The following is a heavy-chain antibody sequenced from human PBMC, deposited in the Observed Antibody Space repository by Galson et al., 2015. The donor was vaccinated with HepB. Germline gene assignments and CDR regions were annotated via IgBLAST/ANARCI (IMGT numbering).Heavy chain of an antibody. CDR2: INPNSGGT. J-gene: IGHJ5*02. V-gene: IGHV1-2*06. Sequence: SVKVSCKASGYTFTGYYMHWVRQAPGQGLEWMGRINPNSGGTNYAQKFQGRVTMTRDTSISTAYMELSRLRSDDTAVYYCARDPLQREYSSSWYSGWFDPWGQGTLVTVSS. D-gene: IGHD6-13*01. CDR1: GYTFTGYY. CDR3: ARDPLQREYSSSWYSGWFDP.